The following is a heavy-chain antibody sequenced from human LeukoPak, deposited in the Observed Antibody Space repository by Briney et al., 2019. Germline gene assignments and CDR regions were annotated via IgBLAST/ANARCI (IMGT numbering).Heavy chain of an antibody. CDR2: ILYDGSNK. J-gene: IGHJ3*02. D-gene: IGHD2-2*01. Sequence: PGGSLRLSCAASGFTFNIYGMHWVRQAPGKGLEWVAFILYDGSNKYYADSVKGRFTISRDNSKNTLYLQMNGLRAEDTAVYYCAKDKPIIVLPTAVDAFDIWGQGTVVTVSS. CDR3: AKDKPIIVLPTAVDAFDI. CDR1: GFTFNIYG. V-gene: IGHV3-30*02.